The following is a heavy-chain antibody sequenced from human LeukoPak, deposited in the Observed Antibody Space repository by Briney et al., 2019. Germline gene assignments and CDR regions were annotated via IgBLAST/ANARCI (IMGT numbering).Heavy chain of an antibody. CDR2: IIPIFGTA. CDR3: ARAIVLMVYSDFDY. D-gene: IGHD2-8*01. Sequence: AASVKVSCKASGGTFSSYAISWMRQAPGQGLEWMGGIIPIFGTANYAQKFQGRVTITADESTSTAYMELSSLRSEDTAVYYCARAIVLMVYSDFDYWGQGTLVTVSS. CDR1: GGTFSSYA. J-gene: IGHJ4*02. V-gene: IGHV1-69*13.